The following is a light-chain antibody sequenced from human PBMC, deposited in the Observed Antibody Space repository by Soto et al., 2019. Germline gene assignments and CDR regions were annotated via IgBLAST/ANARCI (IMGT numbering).Light chain of an antibody. CDR3: QQRHMWPIT. J-gene: IGKJ5*01. CDR1: QNIRSN. Sequence: EIVMTQSPGTLSVSPGERATLSCRASQNIRSNLAWYQQKPGQAPRLLIYDAYNRATGIPPRFSGSGSGTDFTLTISSLEHEDSAVYYCQQRHMWPITFGQGTRMEIK. V-gene: IGKV3-11*01. CDR2: DAY.